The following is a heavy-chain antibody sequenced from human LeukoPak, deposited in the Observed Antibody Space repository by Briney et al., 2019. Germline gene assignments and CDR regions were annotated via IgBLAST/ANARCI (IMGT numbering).Heavy chain of an antibody. CDR1: GFTFSNYG. Sequence: PGGSLRLSCAASGFTFSNYGMHWVRQAPGKGLEWVAYIQYDGSNEQYADSVKGRFTVSRDNSKNTQYLQMNSLRAEDTAVYYCVRGVYSSSWLNFDYWGQGTLVTVSS. CDR3: VRGVYSSSWLNFDY. V-gene: IGHV3-30*02. J-gene: IGHJ4*02. D-gene: IGHD6-13*01. CDR2: IQYDGSNE.